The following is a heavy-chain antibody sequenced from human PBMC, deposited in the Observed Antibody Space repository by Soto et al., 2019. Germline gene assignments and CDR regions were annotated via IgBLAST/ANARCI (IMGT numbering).Heavy chain of an antibody. J-gene: IGHJ6*02. Sequence: QVQLVESGGGVVQPGRSLRLSCAASGFTFSSYGMHWVRQAPGKGLEWVAVISYDGSNKYYADSVKGRFTISRDNSKNTRYLQMNSRRAEATAVYYCAKEVRYSSGWYQRDYYYYGMDVWGQGTTVTVSS. V-gene: IGHV3-30*18. D-gene: IGHD6-19*01. CDR1: GFTFSSYG. CDR3: AKEVRYSSGWYQRDYYYYGMDV. CDR2: ISYDGSNK.